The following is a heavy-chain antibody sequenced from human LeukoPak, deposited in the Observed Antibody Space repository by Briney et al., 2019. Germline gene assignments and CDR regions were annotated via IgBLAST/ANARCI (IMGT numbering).Heavy chain of an antibody. CDR2: ISGSGGST. Sequence: GGSLRLSCAASGFTFCRYALSWGRQAPGKGLEWVSAISGSGGSTYYADSVKGRFTISRDNSKNTLYLQMNSLRAEDTAVYYCAYYDSSGYYGPWYWGQGTLVTVSS. V-gene: IGHV3-23*01. D-gene: IGHD3-22*01. CDR1: GFTFCRYA. CDR3: AYYDSSGYYGPWY. J-gene: IGHJ4*02.